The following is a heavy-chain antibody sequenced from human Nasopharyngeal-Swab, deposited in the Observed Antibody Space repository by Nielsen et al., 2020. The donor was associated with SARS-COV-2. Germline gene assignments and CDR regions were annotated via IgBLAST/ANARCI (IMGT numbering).Heavy chain of an antibody. V-gene: IGHV4-59*01. CDR2: IYYSGST. J-gene: IGHJ5*02. Sequence: RQAPGKGLEWIGYIYYSGSTNYNPSLKSRVTISVDTSKNQFSLKLSSVTAADTAVYYCARDRTIFGVVQGRFDPWGQGTLVTVSS. CDR3: ARDRTIFGVVQGRFDP. D-gene: IGHD3-3*01.